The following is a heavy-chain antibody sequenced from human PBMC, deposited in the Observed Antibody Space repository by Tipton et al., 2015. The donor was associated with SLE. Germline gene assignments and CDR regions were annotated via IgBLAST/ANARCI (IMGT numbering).Heavy chain of an antibody. CDR2: ISPDASRT. CDR1: GFSFSSHW. CDR3: VREEGFPIGLKDYDY. D-gene: IGHD2-15*01. Sequence: GSLRLSCVTSGFSFSSHWMHWVRQAPGKGLVWVSRISPDASRTVYADSVKGRFITSRDTAKSTVYLQMNSLRVEDTAVYFCVREEGFPIGLKDYDYWGQGILVTVSS. J-gene: IGHJ4*02. V-gene: IGHV3-74*01.